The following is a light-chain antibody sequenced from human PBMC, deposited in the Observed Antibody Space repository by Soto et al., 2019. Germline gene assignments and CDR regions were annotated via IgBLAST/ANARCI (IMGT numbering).Light chain of an antibody. CDR1: SSDVGGYNY. CDR2: EVS. Sequence: QSALTQPPSASGSPGQSVTISCTGTSSDVGGYNYVSWYQQHPGKAPKLMIYEVSKRPSGVTDRFSGSKSGNTASLTVSGLHAEDEADYYCCSYAGSNHLVFGGGTKVTVL. V-gene: IGLV2-8*01. J-gene: IGLJ2*01. CDR3: CSYAGSNHLV.